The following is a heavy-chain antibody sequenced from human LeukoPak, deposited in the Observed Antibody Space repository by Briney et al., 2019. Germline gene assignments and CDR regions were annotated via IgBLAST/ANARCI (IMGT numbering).Heavy chain of an antibody. CDR3: ARAVTYHDVLTGYYRDYFDR. D-gene: IGHD3-9*01. J-gene: IGHJ4*02. CDR2: INHKEIT. Sequence: PSETLSLTCAVYGGSFSGYYWSWIRQPPGKGLEWIGEINHKEITNYNPSLKSRVTISVDTSKNQFSLKLSSVTAADTAVYYCARAVTYHDVLTGYYRDYFDRWGQGSLVTVSS. V-gene: IGHV4-34*01. CDR1: GGSFSGYY.